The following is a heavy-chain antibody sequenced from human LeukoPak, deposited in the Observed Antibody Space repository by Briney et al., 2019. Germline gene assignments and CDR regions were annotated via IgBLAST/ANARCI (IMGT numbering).Heavy chain of an antibody. CDR3: ARDFDP. J-gene: IGHJ5*02. Sequence: SETLSLTCTVSGGSINTYFWTWIRQPAGEGLQWIGRIYPSGSTNYSPSLKSRLTMSVDTSNNQFSLKLSSVTAADTAVYYCARDFDPWGQGTLVTVSS. CDR1: GGSINTYF. CDR2: IYPSGST. V-gene: IGHV4-4*07.